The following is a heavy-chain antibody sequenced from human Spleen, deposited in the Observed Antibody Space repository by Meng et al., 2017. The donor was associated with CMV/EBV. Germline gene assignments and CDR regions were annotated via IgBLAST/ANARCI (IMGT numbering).Heavy chain of an antibody. J-gene: IGHJ6*02. D-gene: IGHD2-2*01. CDR2: INSDGSST. CDR3: ARDGPNIVVVPAATMYYYYGMDV. CDR1: GFTFSSYW. V-gene: IGHV3-74*01. Sequence: GGSLRLSCAASGFTFSSYWMHWVRQAPGKGLVWVSRINSDGSSTSYADSVKGRFTISRDNAKNTLYLQMNSLRAEDTAVYYCARDGPNIVVVPAATMYYYYGMDVWGQGTTVTAP.